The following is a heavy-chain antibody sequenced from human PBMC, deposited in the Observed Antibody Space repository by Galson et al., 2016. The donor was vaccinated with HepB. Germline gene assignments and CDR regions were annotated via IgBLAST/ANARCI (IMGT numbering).Heavy chain of an antibody. CDR3: ASPNSHYDPSGYYGFEC. CDR1: GYTFTSYD. V-gene: IGHV1-8*01. J-gene: IGHJ4*02. Sequence: SVKVSCKASGYTFTSYDINWVRQAAGQGLEWVGWMNPHSGNTGYAQKFQGRVTMTRDTSISTAYMELSSLRSEDTAVYYCASPNSHYDPSGYYGFECWGQGTLVTVSS. CDR2: MNPHSGNT. D-gene: IGHD3-22*01.